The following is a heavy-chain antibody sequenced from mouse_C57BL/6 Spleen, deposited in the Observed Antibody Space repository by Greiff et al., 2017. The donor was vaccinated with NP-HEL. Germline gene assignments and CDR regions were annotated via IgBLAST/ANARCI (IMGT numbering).Heavy chain of an antibody. J-gene: IGHJ2*01. CDR1: GYTFTSYT. V-gene: IGHV1-4*01. CDR3: ARLGLRGDY. D-gene: IGHD3-1*01. Sequence: QVQLLQSGADLARPGASVKMSCKASGYTFTSYTMHWVTQRPGQGLEWIGYINPSSGYTKYNQKFKDKATLTADKSSSTAYMQLSSLTSEDSAVYYCARLGLRGDYWGQGTTLTVSS. CDR2: INPSSGYT.